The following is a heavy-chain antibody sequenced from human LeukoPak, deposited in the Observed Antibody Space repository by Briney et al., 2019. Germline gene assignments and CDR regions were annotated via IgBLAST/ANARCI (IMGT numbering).Heavy chain of an antibody. CDR1: GGSISSGSYY. J-gene: IGHJ4*02. CDR3: ARIVLPWYKESSPYFDY. Sequence: SQTLSLTCTVSGGSISSGSYYWSWIRQPAGKGLEWIGRIYTSGSTNYNPSLKSRVTISVDTSKNQFSLKLSSVTAADTAVYYCARIVLPWYKESSPYFDYWGQGTLVTVSS. CDR2: IYTSGST. D-gene: IGHD1-14*01. V-gene: IGHV4-61*02.